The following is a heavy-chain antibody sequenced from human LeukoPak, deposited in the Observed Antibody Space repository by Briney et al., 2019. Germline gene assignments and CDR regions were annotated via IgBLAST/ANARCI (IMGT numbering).Heavy chain of an antibody. Sequence: PSETLSLTCTVSGGSISSSSYYWGWIRQPPGKGLEWIGSIYYSGSTYYNPSLKSRVTISVDTSKNQFSLKLSSVTAADTAVYYCARQLKSGIAAVHFDYWGQGTLVTVSS. CDR2: IYYSGST. CDR3: ARQLKSGIAAVHFDY. CDR1: GGSISSSSYY. J-gene: IGHJ4*02. V-gene: IGHV4-39*01. D-gene: IGHD6-13*01.